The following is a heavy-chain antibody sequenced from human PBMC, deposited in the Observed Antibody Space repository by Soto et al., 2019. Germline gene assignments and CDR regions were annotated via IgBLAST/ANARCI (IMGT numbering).Heavy chain of an antibody. CDR1: GGSFSGYY. Sequence: QVQLQQWGAGLLKPSETLSLTCAVYGGSFSGYYWSWIRQPPGKGLEWIGEINHSGSTNYNPSLKSRVTISVDTSKNQFSLKLSSVPAADTAVYYCARNRYYDFWSGHPYYYYGMDVWGQGTTVTVSS. D-gene: IGHD3-3*01. CDR3: ARNRYYDFWSGHPYYYYGMDV. V-gene: IGHV4-34*01. CDR2: INHSGST. J-gene: IGHJ6*02.